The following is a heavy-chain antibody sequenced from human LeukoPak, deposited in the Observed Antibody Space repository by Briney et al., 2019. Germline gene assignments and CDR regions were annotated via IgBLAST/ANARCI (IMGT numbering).Heavy chain of an antibody. V-gene: IGHV4-39*01. CDR1: GGSISSSSYY. CDR2: IYYSRST. J-gene: IGHJ2*01. D-gene: IGHD3-22*01. Sequence: SETLSLTCTVSGGSISSSSYYWGWIRQPPGKGLEWIGSIYYSRSTYYNPSLKSRVTISVDTSKNQFSLKLSSLTAADTAVYYCARGVTMIVVVIHDWYFDLWGRGTLVTVS. CDR3: ARGVTMIVVVIHDWYFDL.